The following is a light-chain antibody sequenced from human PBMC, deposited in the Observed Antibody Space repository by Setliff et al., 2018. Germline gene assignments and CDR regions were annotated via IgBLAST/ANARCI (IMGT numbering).Light chain of an antibody. Sequence: QSVLTQPASVSGSPGQSITISCTGTSSDVGGYNYVSWYKQHPGEAPQLMIYAVTKRPSGVSNCFSGSKSGKAASLTISGLQAEDEADYYCCSYVRGSAYVFGTGTKV. CDR2: AVT. CDR1: SSDVGGYNY. J-gene: IGLJ1*01. CDR3: CSYVRGSAYV. V-gene: IGLV2-14*03.